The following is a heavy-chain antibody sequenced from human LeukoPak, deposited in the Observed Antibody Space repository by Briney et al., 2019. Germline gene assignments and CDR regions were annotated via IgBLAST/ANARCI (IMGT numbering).Heavy chain of an antibody. Sequence: PGGSLRLSCTASGFTFRAYGMYWVRQAPGKGLEWVSLISGDGGSTDYADSVKGRFTISRDNSKNSLHLQMTSLRTEDTAFYYCTRDKRASNEHGAFDHWGQGTLVTVSS. CDR2: ISGDGGST. J-gene: IGHJ4*02. V-gene: IGHV3-43*02. D-gene: IGHD1/OR15-1a*01. CDR3: TRDKRASNEHGAFDH. CDR1: GFTFRAYG.